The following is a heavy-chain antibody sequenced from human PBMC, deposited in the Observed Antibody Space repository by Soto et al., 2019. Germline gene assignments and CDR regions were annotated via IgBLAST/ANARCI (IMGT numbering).Heavy chain of an antibody. CDR3: AKAPGIAAAVPRDY. Sequence: HPGGSLRLSCAASGFTFSSYAMSWVRQAPGKGLEWVSAISGSGGSTYYADSVKGRFTISRDNSKNTLYLQMNSLRAEDTAVYYCAKAPGIAAAVPRDYWGQGTLVTVSS. CDR1: GFTFSSYA. CDR2: ISGSGGST. J-gene: IGHJ4*02. D-gene: IGHD6-13*01. V-gene: IGHV3-23*01.